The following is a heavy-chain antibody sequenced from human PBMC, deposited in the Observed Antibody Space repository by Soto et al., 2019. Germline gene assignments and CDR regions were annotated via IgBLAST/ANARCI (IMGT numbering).Heavy chain of an antibody. CDR1: GFTVSSNY. V-gene: IGHV3-53*01. CDR2: IYSGGST. J-gene: IGHJ3*02. Sequence: SGGSLRLSCAASGFTVSSNYMSWVRQAPGKGLEWVSVIYSGGSTYYADSVKGRFAISRDNSKNTLYLQMNSLRAEDTAVYYCARGEQWLVDAFDIWGQGTMVTVSS. D-gene: IGHD6-19*01. CDR3: ARGEQWLVDAFDI.